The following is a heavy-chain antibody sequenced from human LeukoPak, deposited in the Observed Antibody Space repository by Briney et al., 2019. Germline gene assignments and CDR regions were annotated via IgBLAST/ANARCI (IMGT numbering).Heavy chain of an antibody. CDR3: AKDKIIAAAGTWFDP. CDR2: TSGSGGST. CDR1: GFTFSDYY. Sequence: GGSLRLSCAASGFTFSDYYMSWIRQAPGKGLEWVSATSGSGGSTYYADSVKGRFTISRDNSKNTLYLQMNSLRAEDTAVYYCAKDKIIAAAGTWFDPWGQGTLVTVSS. J-gene: IGHJ5*02. D-gene: IGHD6-13*01. V-gene: IGHV3-23*01.